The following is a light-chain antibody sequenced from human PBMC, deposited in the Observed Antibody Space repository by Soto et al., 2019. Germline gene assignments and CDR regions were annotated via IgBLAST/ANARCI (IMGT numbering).Light chain of an antibody. Sequence: QSALTQPASVSGSPGQSITISCTGTSSDVGGYNSVSWYQQHPGKAPKLIIYEVNYRPVGVSNRFSGSKSGNTASLTISGRQAEDEADYYCAAWDVSLNGVLFGGGTKLTVL. CDR3: AAWDVSLNGVL. CDR1: SSDVGGYNS. J-gene: IGLJ2*01. CDR2: EVN. V-gene: IGLV2-14*01.